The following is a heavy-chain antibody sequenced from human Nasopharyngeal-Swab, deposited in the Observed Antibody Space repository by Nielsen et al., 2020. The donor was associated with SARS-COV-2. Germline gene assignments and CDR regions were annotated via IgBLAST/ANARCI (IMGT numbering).Heavy chain of an antibody. CDR2: ISGGST. CDR1: GFTVSSNE. D-gene: IGHD1-26*01. V-gene: IGHV3-38-3*01. CDR3: ARDETQQIRGWGY. J-gene: IGHJ4*02. Sequence: GESLKISCAASGFTVSSNEMSWVRQAPGKGLEWVSSISGGSTYYADSRKGRFTISRDNSKNTLHLQMNSLRAEDTAMYYCARDETQQIRGWGYWGQGTLVTVSS.